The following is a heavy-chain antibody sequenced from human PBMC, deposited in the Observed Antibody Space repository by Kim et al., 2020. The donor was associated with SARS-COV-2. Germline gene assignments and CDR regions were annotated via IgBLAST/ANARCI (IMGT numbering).Heavy chain of an antibody. J-gene: IGHJ3*02. CDR3: ARAGRWLQRAFDI. V-gene: IGHV1-69*01. D-gene: IGHD3-10*01. Sequence: YAQKFQGRVTITADESTSTAYMELSSLRSEDTAVYYCARAGRWLQRAFDIWGQGTMVTVSS.